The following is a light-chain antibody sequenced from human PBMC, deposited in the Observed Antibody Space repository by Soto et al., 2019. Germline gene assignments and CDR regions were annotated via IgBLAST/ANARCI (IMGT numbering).Light chain of an antibody. CDR2: AAT. Sequence: EIVLTQSPGTLSLSPGERATLSCRASQSVTSSLAWYQQKPGQAPRLLIYAATNRATVIPDRFSGSGSGTDFTLTISRLEHDDLAVYYCQHYGSSRTFGLGTRVEI. V-gene: IGKV3-20*01. CDR3: QHYGSSRT. CDR1: QSVTSS. J-gene: IGKJ1*01.